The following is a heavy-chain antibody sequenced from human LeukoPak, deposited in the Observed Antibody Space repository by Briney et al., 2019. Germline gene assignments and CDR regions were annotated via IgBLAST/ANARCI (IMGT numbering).Heavy chain of an antibody. Sequence: GGSLRLSCAASGFTVSSNYMSWVRQAPGKGLEWVSVIYSGGSTYYADSVKGRFTISRDNSKNTLYLQMNSLRAEDTAVYYCARDSRVYEFWSGYHDAFDIWGQGTMVTVSS. CDR3: ARDSRVYEFWSGYHDAFDI. J-gene: IGHJ3*02. V-gene: IGHV3-53*01. D-gene: IGHD3-3*01. CDR1: GFTVSSNY. CDR2: IYSGGST.